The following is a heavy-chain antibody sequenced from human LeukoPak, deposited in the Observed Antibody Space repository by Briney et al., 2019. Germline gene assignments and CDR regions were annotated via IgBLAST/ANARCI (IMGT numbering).Heavy chain of an antibody. D-gene: IGHD1-7*01. V-gene: IGHV3-48*04. CDR1: EFTFSTYS. J-gene: IGHJ4*02. CDR3: ARGVHNWNFGG. Sequence: GGSLRLSCAASEFTFSTYSMNWVRQAPGKGLEWVSYISSSSSTIYYADSVKGRFTISRDNAKNTLNLQMNSLRAEDTAVYYCARGVHNWNFGGWGQGTLVTVSS. CDR2: ISSSSSTI.